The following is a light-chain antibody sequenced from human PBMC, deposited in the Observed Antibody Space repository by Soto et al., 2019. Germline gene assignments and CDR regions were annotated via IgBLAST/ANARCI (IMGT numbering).Light chain of an antibody. CDR3: QQYGSSGR. Sequence: TMFRQAPGTVCVSPGERATLSCRASQGVRGSYLAWYQQKPGQAPRLLIFGAASRATGIPDRFSGSGSGTDFTLTISRLEPEDFAVYYCQQYGSSGRLGQGTKVDIK. CDR2: GAA. J-gene: IGKJ2*04. V-gene: IGKV3-20*01. CDR1: QGVRGSY.